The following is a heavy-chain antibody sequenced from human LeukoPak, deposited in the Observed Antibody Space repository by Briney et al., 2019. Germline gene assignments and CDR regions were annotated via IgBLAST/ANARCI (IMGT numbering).Heavy chain of an antibody. V-gene: IGHV3-30-3*01. Sequence: GGSLRLSCAASGFTFSSYAMHWLRQAPGKGLEWVAVISYDGSNKYYADSVKGRFTISRDNSKNTLYLQMNSLRAEDTAVYYCARDRGGSYDYWGQGTLVTVSS. CDR3: ARDRGGSYDY. CDR2: ISYDGSNK. J-gene: IGHJ4*02. D-gene: IGHD1-26*01. CDR1: GFTFSSYA.